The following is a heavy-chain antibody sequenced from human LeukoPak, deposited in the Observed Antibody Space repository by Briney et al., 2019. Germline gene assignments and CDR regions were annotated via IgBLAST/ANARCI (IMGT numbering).Heavy chain of an antibody. V-gene: IGHV3-23*01. Sequence: PGGSLRLSCAASGFTFSSYAMSWVRQAPGKGLEWVSGISGGGGTTYYADSVKGRFTISRHNSKNSMYLQMYILGAVETAVYYCAKGNYGSGSYYGLDYRGQGTLVTVSS. D-gene: IGHD3-10*01. CDR3: AKGNYGSGSYYGLDY. CDR1: GFTFSSYA. J-gene: IGHJ4*02. CDR2: ISGGGGTT.